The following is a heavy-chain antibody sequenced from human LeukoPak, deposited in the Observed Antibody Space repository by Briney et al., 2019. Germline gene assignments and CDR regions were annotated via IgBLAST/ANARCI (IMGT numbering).Heavy chain of an antibody. Sequence: GSLRLSCAASGFTFSGFAMSWVRQAPGKGLEWVSGISLSGDITYYGASVKGRFTISRDNSKNTLSLQMNSLRAEDTAMYYCAKGGHDYGDRSARRNFNGMDLWGQGTTVTVS. J-gene: IGHJ6*02. CDR3: AKGGHDYGDRSARRNFNGMDL. CDR2: ISLSGDIT. D-gene: IGHD4-17*01. CDR1: GFTFSGFA. V-gene: IGHV3-23*01.